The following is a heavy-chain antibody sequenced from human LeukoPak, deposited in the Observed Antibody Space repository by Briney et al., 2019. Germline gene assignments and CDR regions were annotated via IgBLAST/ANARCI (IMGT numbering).Heavy chain of an antibody. Sequence: SETLSLTCAVYGGSFSGYYWSWIRQPPGKGLEWIGETNHSGSTNYNPSLKSRVTISVDTSKNQFSLKLSSVTAADTAVYYCARMPYSYGLDIWGQGTMVTVSS. V-gene: IGHV4-34*01. CDR3: ARMPYSYGLDI. CDR2: TNHSGST. CDR1: GGSFSGYY. J-gene: IGHJ3*02. D-gene: IGHD5-18*01.